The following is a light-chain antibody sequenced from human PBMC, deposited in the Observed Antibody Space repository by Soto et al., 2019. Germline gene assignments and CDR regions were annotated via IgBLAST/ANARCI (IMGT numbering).Light chain of an antibody. V-gene: IGKV3-15*01. Sequence: EIVMTQSPATLSVSPWGRATLSCGASQSISGTLAWYQQKPGQAPRLLIYGAFTRATGFPARFSGSGSGTDFTHTITSLQSEDFAVYYCQQRSNCPRTFGQGTKVDIK. CDR2: GAF. J-gene: IGKJ1*01. CDR1: QSISGT. CDR3: QQRSNCPRT.